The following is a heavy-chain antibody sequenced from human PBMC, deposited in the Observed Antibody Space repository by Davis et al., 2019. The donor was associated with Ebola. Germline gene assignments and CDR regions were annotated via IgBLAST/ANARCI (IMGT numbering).Heavy chain of an antibody. CDR3: ASRFPETGGTGY. Sequence: GESLKISCGASGFTFSHYAIFWVRQAPGKGPEWVAVVSYDGSNEYYANSVKGRFTISRDNSKNTVYLQMNSLRPEDTDVYYCASRFPETGGTGYWGQGTLVTVSS. V-gene: IGHV3-30*04. CDR1: GFTFSHYA. J-gene: IGHJ4*02. D-gene: IGHD6-13*01. CDR2: VSYDGSNE.